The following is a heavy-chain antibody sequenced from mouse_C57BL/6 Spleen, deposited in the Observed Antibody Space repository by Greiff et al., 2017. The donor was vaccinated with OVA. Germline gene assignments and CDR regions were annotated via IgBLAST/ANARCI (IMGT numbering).Heavy chain of an antibody. CDR2: IYPRDGST. J-gene: IGHJ3*01. CDR1: GYTFTSYD. Sequence: QVQLQQSGPELVKPGASVKLSCKASGYTFTSYDINWVKQRPGQGLEWIGWIYPRDGSTQYNEKFKGKATLTVDTSSSTAYRWLHSLTSANSAVYFWARPLYDYDDGGFAYWGQGTLVTVSA. D-gene: IGHD2-4*01. CDR3: ARPLYDYDDGGFAY. V-gene: IGHV1-85*01.